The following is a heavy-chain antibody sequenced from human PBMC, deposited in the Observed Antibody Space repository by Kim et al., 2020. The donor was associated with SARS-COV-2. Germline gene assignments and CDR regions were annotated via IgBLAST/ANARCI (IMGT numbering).Heavy chain of an antibody. Sequence: LKSRVTISVDTSKNQFSLKLSCVTAADTAVYYCARGFPGDYYYYYGMDVWGQGTTVTVSS. J-gene: IGHJ6*02. D-gene: IGHD1-26*01. CDR3: ARGFPGDYYYYYGMDV. V-gene: IGHV4-31*02.